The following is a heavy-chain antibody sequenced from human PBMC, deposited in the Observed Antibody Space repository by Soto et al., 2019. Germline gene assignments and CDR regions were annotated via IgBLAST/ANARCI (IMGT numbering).Heavy chain of an antibody. CDR1: GYTFTTYY. D-gene: IGHD2-2*02. CDR2: INPSGGST. J-gene: IGHJ6*02. CDR3: ASQVGYCSSTSCYIYPRYYYYGMDV. Sequence: GASVKVSCKASGYTFTTYYMHWVRQAPGQGLEWMGIINPSGGSTSYAQKFQGRVTITADESTSTAYMELSSLRSEDTAVYYCASQVGYCSSTSCYIYPRYYYYGMDVWGQGTTVTVSS. V-gene: IGHV1-46*01.